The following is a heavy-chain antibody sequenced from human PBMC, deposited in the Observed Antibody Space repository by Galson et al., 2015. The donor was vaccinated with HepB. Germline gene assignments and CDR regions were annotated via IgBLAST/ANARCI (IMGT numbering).Heavy chain of an antibody. V-gene: IGHV1-2*02. CDR2: INPNSSGT. D-gene: IGHD3-10*01. CDR3: ARDRVTMVRGVIITPQH. CDR1: GYTFTGYY. J-gene: IGHJ1*01. Sequence: SVKVSCKASGYTFTGYYMHWVRQAPGQGLEWMGWINPNSSGTNYAQKFQGRVTMTRDTSISTAYMELSRLRSDDTAVYYCARDRVTMVRGVIITPQHWGQGTLVTVSS.